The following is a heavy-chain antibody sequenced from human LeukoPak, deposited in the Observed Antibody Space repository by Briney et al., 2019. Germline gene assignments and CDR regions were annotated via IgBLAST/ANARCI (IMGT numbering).Heavy chain of an antibody. Sequence: GGSLRLSCAASGFTFSSSAMSWVRQAPGKGLEWVSSISGSGSGGSTYYADSVKGRFTISRDNSKNTLYLQMNSLKTEDTAVYYCTTEWDLGSYWFDPWGQGTLVTVSS. CDR2: ISGSGSGGST. J-gene: IGHJ5*02. CDR1: GFTFSSSA. D-gene: IGHD1-26*01. CDR3: TTEWDLGSYWFDP. V-gene: IGHV3-23*01.